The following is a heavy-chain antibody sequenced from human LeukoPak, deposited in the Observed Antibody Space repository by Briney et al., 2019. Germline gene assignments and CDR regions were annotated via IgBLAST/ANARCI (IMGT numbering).Heavy chain of an antibody. D-gene: IGHD3-22*01. V-gene: IGHV3-23*01. CDR1: GFIFNNYG. CDR2: ISNDGGGT. CDR3: AKGSSGYFVDL. J-gene: IGHJ5*02. Sequence: PGGSLRLSCAASGFIFNNYGLIWVRQAPGKGLEWVSAISNDGGGTNYADLVKGRFTISRDNSKNTLFLQMSSLRAEDTALYYCAKGSSGYFVDLWGQGTLVTVSS.